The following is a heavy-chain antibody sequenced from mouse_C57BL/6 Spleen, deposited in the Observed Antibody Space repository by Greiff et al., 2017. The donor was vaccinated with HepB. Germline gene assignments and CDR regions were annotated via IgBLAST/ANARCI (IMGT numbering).Heavy chain of an antibody. J-gene: IGHJ2*01. CDR1: GFTFSDYG. Sequence: EVKLMESGGGLVKPGGSLKLSCAASGFTFSDYGMHWVRQAPEKGLEWVAYISSGSSTIYYADTVKGRFTISRDNAKNTLFLQMTSLRSEDTAMYYCARGRGSSYRFDYWGQGTTLTVSS. V-gene: IGHV5-17*01. CDR3: ARGRGSSYRFDY. CDR2: ISSGSSTI. D-gene: IGHD1-1*01.